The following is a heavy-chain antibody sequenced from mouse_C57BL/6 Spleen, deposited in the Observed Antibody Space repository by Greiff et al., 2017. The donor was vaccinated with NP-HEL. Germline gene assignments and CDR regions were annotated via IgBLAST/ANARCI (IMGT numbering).Heavy chain of an antibody. CDR3: AKGDYYGSSPHAMDY. V-gene: IGHV1-81*01. CDR1: GYTFTSYG. J-gene: IGHJ4*01. Sequence: VQLQQSGAELARPGASVKLSCKASGYTFTSYGISWVKQRTGQGLEWIGEIYPRSGNTYYNEKFKGKATLTADKSSSTAYMELRSLTSEDSAVYFCAKGDYYGSSPHAMDYWGQGTSVTVSS. CDR2: IYPRSGNT. D-gene: IGHD1-1*01.